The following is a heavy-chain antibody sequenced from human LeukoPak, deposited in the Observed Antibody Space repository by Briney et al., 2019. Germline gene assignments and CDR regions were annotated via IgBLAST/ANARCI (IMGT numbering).Heavy chain of an antibody. J-gene: IGHJ5*02. D-gene: IGHD3-10*01. CDR3: ARAVLLWFGEFTDSNWFDP. V-gene: IGHV4-4*07. CDR1: GDSISSYY. Sequence: SETLSLTCTVSGDSISSYYWSWIRQPAGKGLEWIGRIYTSGSTNYNPSLKSRVTMSVDTSKNQFSLKLSSVTAADTAVYYCARAVLLWFGEFTDSNWFDPWGQGTLVTVSS. CDR2: IYTSGST.